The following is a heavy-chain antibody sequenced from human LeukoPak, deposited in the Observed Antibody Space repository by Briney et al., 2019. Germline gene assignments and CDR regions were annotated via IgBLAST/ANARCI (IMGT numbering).Heavy chain of an antibody. CDR1: GYTFTRYG. Sequence: ASVKVSCKASGYTFTRYGISWMRQAPGQGLEWMGWISGYTGKTNSAQILQGRVTITTDTSTSTAYMELRSLRSDDTAVYYCARDPGVSGGPYYFDYWGQGTLVTVSS. CDR3: ARDPGVSGGPYYFDY. J-gene: IGHJ4*02. D-gene: IGHD4-23*01. CDR2: ISGYTGKT. V-gene: IGHV1-18*01.